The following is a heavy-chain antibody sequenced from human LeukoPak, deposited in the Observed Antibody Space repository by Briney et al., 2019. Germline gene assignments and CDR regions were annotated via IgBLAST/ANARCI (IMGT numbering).Heavy chain of an antibody. CDR2: IGTIGDT. V-gene: IGHV3-13*01. D-gene: IGHD6-19*01. CDR3: ARATVIGTVPVPGFLDV. Sequence: GGSLRLSCAASGFTFSSYDMHWVRQVAGKGLEWVSSIGTIGDTFYPGSVKGRFTISRENAKNSLYLQMNSLRAGDTAVYHCARATVIGTVPVPGFLDVWGKGTTVTVSS. J-gene: IGHJ6*04. CDR1: GFTFSSYD.